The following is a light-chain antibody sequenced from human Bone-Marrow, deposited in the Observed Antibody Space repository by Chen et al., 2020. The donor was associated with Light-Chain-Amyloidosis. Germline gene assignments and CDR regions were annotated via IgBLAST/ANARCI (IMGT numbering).Light chain of an antibody. CDR1: QSISSY. J-gene: IGKJ5*01. Sequence: DIQMTQSPSSLSASVGARVTITCRASQSISSYLNWYQQKPGKAPKLLIYAASSVQRGVPSRFTGSGSETDFTLTISSLQSEDFATYYCQQTYSTPITFGQGTRLEIK. CDR2: AAS. V-gene: IGKV1-39*01. CDR3: QQTYSTPIT.